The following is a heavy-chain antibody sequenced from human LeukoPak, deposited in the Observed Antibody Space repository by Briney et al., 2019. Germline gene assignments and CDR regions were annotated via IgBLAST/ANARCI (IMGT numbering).Heavy chain of an antibody. CDR2: ISSSSNI. J-gene: IGHJ4*02. Sequence: PGGSLRLSCAAPGFTFSSYRMTWGRQAPGKGLEWISYISSSSNIFYADSVKGRFTISRDNAKNSLYLQMNSLRAEDTAVYYCAREGALGYWGQGTLVTVSS. CDR3: AREGALGY. V-gene: IGHV3-48*01. D-gene: IGHD1-26*01. CDR1: GFTFSSYR.